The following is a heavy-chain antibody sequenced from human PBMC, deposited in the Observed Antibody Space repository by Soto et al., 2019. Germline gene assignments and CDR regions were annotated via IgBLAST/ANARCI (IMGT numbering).Heavy chain of an antibody. J-gene: IGHJ4*02. CDR1: GFTFSSYT. CDR2: ISSSGGST. D-gene: IGHD7-27*01. V-gene: IGHV3-23*01. CDR3: AKGWGDY. Sequence: EVQLLESGGGLVQPGGSLRLSCAASGFTFSSYTMSWVRQGPGKGLEWVSGISSSGGSTVYADSVKGRFTISRDNFKNTLYLQINSLRAEDTAVYYCAKGWGDYWGQGTPVTVSS.